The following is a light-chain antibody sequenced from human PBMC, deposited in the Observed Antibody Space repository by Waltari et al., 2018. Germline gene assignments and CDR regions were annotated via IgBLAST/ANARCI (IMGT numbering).Light chain of an antibody. Sequence: DSQLTQSPSSVSASVGDRVTITCRASQGVRTWLAWYQQKPGEAPKLLIYAASSLLSGVPSRFTGSGSGTDFALTINNLQPDDFATYFCQQGHSFPITFGQGTRVDIK. CDR2: AAS. CDR1: QGVRTW. V-gene: IGKV1-12*01. J-gene: IGKJ5*01. CDR3: QQGHSFPIT.